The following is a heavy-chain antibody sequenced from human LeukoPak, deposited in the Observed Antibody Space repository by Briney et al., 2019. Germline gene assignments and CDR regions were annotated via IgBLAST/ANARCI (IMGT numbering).Heavy chain of an antibody. CDR2: IYYSGST. CDR1: GGSISSSSYY. Sequence: SETLSLTCTVSGGSISSSSYYWGWIRQPPGKGLEWIGSIYYSGSTYYSSSLQSRITISVDTSKDQFSLKLTSVTAADTAVYYCASDRSGLSFCFWGQGTLVTVSS. CDR3: ASDRSGLSFCF. V-gene: IGHV4-39*01. D-gene: IGHD3-22*01. J-gene: IGHJ4*02.